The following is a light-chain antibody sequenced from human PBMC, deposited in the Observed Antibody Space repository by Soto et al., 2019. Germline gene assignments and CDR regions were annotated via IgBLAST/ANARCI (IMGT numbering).Light chain of an antibody. CDR2: AAS. Sequence: DIIKNNCRASQGISSFLAWYQQKPGKAPNLLIYAASTLQSGVPSRFSGSGPGTEFALTLRCLQSYGSAISFYQQLYGYPRTVGQGTKVDIK. CDR1: QGISSF. V-gene: IGKV1-9*01. CDR3: QQLYGYPRT. J-gene: IGKJ1*01.